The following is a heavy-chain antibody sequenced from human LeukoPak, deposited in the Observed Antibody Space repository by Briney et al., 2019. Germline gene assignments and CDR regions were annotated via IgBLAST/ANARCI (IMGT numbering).Heavy chain of an antibody. V-gene: IGHV4-34*01. J-gene: IGHJ4*02. CDR3: ARDEAHCSSTSCPFDY. Sequence: ASETLSLTCAVYGGSFSGYYWSWIRQPPGKGLEWIGEINHSGSTNYNPSLKSRVTISVDTSKNQFSLKLSSVTAADTAVYYCARDEAHCSSTSCPFDYWGQGTLVTVSS. CDR1: GGSFSGYY. D-gene: IGHD2-2*01. CDR2: INHSGST.